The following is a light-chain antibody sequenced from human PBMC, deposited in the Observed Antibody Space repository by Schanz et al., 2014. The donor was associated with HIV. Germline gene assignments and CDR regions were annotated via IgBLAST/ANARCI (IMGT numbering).Light chain of an antibody. CDR1: SSDVGGYNY. V-gene: IGLV2-8*01. CDR3: SSYAGSNTPWV. Sequence: QSVLTQPASVSGSPGQSITISCPGTSSDVGGYNYVSWYQQHPGKAPKLMIYEVSKRPSGVPDRFSGSKSGNTASLTVSGLQAEDEADYYCSSYAGSNTPWVFGGGTKLTVL. J-gene: IGLJ3*02. CDR2: EVS.